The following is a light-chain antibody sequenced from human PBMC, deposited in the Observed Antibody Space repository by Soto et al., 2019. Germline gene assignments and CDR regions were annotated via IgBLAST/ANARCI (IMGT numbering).Light chain of an antibody. J-gene: IGKJ1*01. CDR1: QSASSSY. V-gene: IGKV3-20*01. Sequence: EIVLTQSPGTLSLSPGERATLSCRASQSASSSYLAWYQQKPGQAPRLLIYGASSRATGIPDRFSGSGSGTDFTLTISELEPDAVAGCHRQQYGSSQTFGQGTKVEIK. CDR3: QQYGSSQT. CDR2: GAS.